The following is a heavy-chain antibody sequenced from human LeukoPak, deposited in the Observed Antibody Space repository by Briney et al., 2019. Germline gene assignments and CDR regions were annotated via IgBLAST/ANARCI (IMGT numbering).Heavy chain of an antibody. CDR2: INPNSGGT. J-gene: IGHJ6*03. V-gene: IGHV1-2*02. CDR3: ARGGGYDLSSYYYYYMDV. CDR1: GYTFTSYD. D-gene: IGHD5-12*01. Sequence: ASVKVSCKASGYTFTSYDINWVRQATGQGLEWMGWINPNSGGTNYAQKFQGRVTMTRDTSISTAYMELSGLRSDDTAVYYCARGGGYDLSSYYYYYMDVWGKGTTVTVSS.